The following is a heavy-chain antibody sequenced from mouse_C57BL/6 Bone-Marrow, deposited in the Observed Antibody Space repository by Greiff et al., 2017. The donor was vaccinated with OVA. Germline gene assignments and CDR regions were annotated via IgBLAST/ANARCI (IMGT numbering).Heavy chain of an antibody. CDR3: ASDHGNWGFAY. CDR1: GFSLTSYG. J-gene: IGHJ3*01. Sequence: VHLVESGPGLVAPSQSLSITCTVSGFSLTSYGVDWVRQSPGKGLEWLGVIWGVGSTNYNSALKSRLSISKDNSKSQVFLKMNSLQTDDTAMYYCASDHGNWGFAYWGQGTLVTVSA. D-gene: IGHD2-1*01. V-gene: IGHV2-6*01. CDR2: IWGVGST.